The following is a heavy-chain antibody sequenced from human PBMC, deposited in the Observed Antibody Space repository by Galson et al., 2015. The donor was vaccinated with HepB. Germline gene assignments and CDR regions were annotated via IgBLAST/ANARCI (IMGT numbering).Heavy chain of an antibody. J-gene: IGHJ3*02. Sequence: DSVKGRFTISRDNSKNTLYLQMNSLRAEDTAVYYCVKGSAIFTLITLRGDAFDIWGQGTMVTVSS. D-gene: IGHD3-22*01. CDR3: VKGSAIFTLITLRGDAFDI. V-gene: IGHV3-30*02.